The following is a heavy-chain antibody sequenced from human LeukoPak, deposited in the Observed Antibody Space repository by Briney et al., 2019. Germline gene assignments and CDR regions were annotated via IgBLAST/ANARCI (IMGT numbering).Heavy chain of an antibody. CDR1: GFTFSSYA. J-gene: IGHJ6*02. V-gene: IGHV3-23*01. CDR2: ISGSGGST. Sequence: GGSLRLSCAASGFTFSSYAMSWIRQAPGKGLEWVSAISGSGGSTYYADSVKGRFTISRDNSKNTLYLQMNSLRAEDTAVYYCAKDRSYYDSSGYYVRQPYYYYYGMDVWGQGTTVTVSS. D-gene: IGHD3-22*01. CDR3: AKDRSYYDSSGYYVRQPYYYYYGMDV.